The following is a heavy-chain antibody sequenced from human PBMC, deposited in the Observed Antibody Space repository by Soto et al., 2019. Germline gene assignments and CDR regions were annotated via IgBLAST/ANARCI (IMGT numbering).Heavy chain of an antibody. CDR3: AITFGSGSYDPEETHDVFDI. D-gene: IGHD3-10*01. CDR2: ISYVGGGT. J-gene: IGHJ3*02. CDR1: GFTFSSYA. V-gene: IGHV3-23*01. Sequence: TGGSLRLSCAASGFTFSSYAMSWVRQAPGKGLEWVSSISYVGGGTYYADSVKGRFTIARDSSKNALYLQMNSLRAEDTAVYFCAITFGSGSYDPEETHDVFDIWGQGTMVTVSS.